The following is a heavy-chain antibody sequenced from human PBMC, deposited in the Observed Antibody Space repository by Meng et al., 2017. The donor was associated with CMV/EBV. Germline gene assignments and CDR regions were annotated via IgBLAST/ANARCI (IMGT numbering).Heavy chain of an antibody. V-gene: IGHV1-69*05. CDR3: ARDIKGSSTSCPAH. Sequence: SVKVSCKASGGTFSSYAISWVRQATGQGLEWMGGIIPIFGTANYAQKFQGRVTITTDESTSTAYMELSRLRSDDTAVYYCARDIKGSSTSCPAHWGQGTLVTVSS. CDR1: GGTFSSYA. D-gene: IGHD2-2*01. CDR2: IIPIFGTA. J-gene: IGHJ4*02.